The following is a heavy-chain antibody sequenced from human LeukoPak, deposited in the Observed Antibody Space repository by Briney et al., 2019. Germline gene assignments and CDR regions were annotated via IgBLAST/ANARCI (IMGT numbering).Heavy chain of an antibody. CDR3: ASSGESVEMATIFDY. V-gene: IGHV4-61*02. CDR1: GASISSGSYY. J-gene: IGHJ4*02. CDR2: IYTSGST. D-gene: IGHD5-24*01. Sequence: SETLSLTCTVSGASISSGSYYWSWIRQPAGKGLEWIGRIYTSGSTNYNPSLRSRVTISVDTSKNQFSLKLSSVTAADTAVYYCASSGESVEMATIFDYWGQGTLVTVSS.